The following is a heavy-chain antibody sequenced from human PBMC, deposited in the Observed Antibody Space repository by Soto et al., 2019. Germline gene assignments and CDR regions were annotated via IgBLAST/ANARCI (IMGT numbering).Heavy chain of an antibody. Sequence: GGSLRLSCAASGFTFSSYGMHWVRQAPGKGLEWVAVISYDGSNKYYADSVKGRFTISRDNSKNTLYLQMNSLRAEDTAVYYCAKDRYGYSYGYEGFDYWGQGTLVTVSS. CDR2: ISYDGSNK. CDR3: AKDRYGYSYGYEGFDY. D-gene: IGHD5-18*01. J-gene: IGHJ4*02. V-gene: IGHV3-30*18. CDR1: GFTFSSYG.